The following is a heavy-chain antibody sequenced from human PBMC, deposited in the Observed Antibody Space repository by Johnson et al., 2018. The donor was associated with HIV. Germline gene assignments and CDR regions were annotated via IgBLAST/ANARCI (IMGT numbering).Heavy chain of an antibody. CDR1: GFTFDDYA. D-gene: IGHD3-22*01. J-gene: IGHJ3*02. CDR2: IYSGGST. CDR3: AKDLGNYYDSSGYVGAFDI. Sequence: QVQLVESGGGVVQPGGSLRLSCAASGFTFDDYAMHWVRQAPGKGLEWVSVIYSGGSTYYADSGKGRFTISRDNSKTTLYLQMNSLRAEDTAVYYCAKDLGNYYDSSGYVGAFDIWGQGTMVTVSS. V-gene: IGHV3-NL1*01.